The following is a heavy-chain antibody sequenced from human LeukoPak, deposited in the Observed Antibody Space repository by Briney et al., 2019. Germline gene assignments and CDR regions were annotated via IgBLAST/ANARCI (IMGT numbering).Heavy chain of an antibody. CDR1: GGTFSKYA. CDR2: IIPVFGTA. V-gene: IGHV1-69*13. CDR3: ATRGYSSSYYRGKGSFQQ. Sequence: SVTVSCKASGGTFSKYAISWVRQAPGQGLEWMGGIIPVFGTADYAQKFQGRVTITADESTSTAYMELTSLRSEDTAVYYCATRGYSSSYYRGKGSFQQWGQGTLVTVSS. J-gene: IGHJ1*01. D-gene: IGHD6-13*01.